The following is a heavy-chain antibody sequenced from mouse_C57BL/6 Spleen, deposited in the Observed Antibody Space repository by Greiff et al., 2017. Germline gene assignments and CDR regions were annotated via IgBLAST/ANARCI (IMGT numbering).Heavy chain of an antibody. Sequence: EVQLQQSGAELVRPGASVKLSCTASGFNIKDDYMHWVKQRPEQGLEWIGWIDPENGDTEYASKFQGKATITADTSSNTAYLQLSSLTSEDTAVYYCTTRGYDYVSWFAYWGQGTLVTVSA. D-gene: IGHD2-4*01. CDR2: IDPENGDT. J-gene: IGHJ3*01. CDR3: TTRGYDYVSWFAY. V-gene: IGHV14-4*01. CDR1: GFNIKDDY.